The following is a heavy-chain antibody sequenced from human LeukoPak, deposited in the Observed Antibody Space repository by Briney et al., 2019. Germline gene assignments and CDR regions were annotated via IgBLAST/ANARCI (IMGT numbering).Heavy chain of an antibody. V-gene: IGHV1-2*02. D-gene: IGHD2-8*02. Sequence: GASVKVPCKASGYTFTGYYMHWVRQPPGQGLEWMGWSNPNNGGTNNAQKFQARVTMTLDTSISTAYMELSRLRSDDTAIYYCARVDGGEWYYFDYWGQGTLVTVSS. CDR1: GYTFTGYY. J-gene: IGHJ4*02. CDR2: SNPNNGGT. CDR3: ARVDGGEWYYFDY.